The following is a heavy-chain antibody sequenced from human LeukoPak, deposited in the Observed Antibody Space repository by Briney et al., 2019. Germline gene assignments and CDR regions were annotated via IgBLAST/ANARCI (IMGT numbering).Heavy chain of an antibody. Sequence: GGFLRLSCAASGFTFSSYAMHWVRQAPGKGLEWVAVISKDGSDKYYPGSVRGRFTISRDNSKNTIYLQMDSLRAEDTAIYYCARDYWWNYDYWGQGTLVTVSS. CDR1: GFTFSSYA. CDR2: ISKDGSDK. D-gene: IGHD1-7*01. J-gene: IGHJ4*02. V-gene: IGHV3-30-3*01. CDR3: ARDYWWNYDY.